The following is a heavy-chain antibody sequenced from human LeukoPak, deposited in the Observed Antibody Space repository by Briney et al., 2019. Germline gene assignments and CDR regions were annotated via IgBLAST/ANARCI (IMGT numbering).Heavy chain of an antibody. CDR1: GGSFSGYY. CDR2: INHSGST. CDR3: ARGPGVFCSSTSCYLVLRMFDY. V-gene: IGHV4-34*01. D-gene: IGHD2-2*01. Sequence: SETLSLTCAVYGGSFSGYYWSWIRQPPGKGLEWIGEINHSGSTNYNPSLKSRVTISVDTSKNQFSLKLSSVPAADTDVYYCARGPGVFCSSTSCYLVLRMFDYWGQGTLVTVSS. J-gene: IGHJ4*02.